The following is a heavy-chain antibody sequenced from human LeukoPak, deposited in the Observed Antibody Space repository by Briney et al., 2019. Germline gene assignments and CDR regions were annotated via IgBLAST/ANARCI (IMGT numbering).Heavy chain of an antibody. CDR3: ARQTMVRGVIYHYYYSMDV. V-gene: IGHV3-7*01. D-gene: IGHD3-10*01. CDR2: IKEDGSEQ. Sequence: GGSLRLSCAASGFTFGSYWMSWVRQAPGKGLEWVASIKEDGSEQRYVDPVKGRFIISRDNAKNSLYLQMNSLRAEDTAVYFCARQTMVRGVIYHYYYSMDVWGQGTTVTVSS. J-gene: IGHJ6*02. CDR1: GFTFGSYW.